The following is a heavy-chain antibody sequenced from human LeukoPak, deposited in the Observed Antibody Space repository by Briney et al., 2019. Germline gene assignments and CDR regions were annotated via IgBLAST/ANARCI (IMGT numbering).Heavy chain of an antibody. J-gene: IGHJ3*02. CDR3: AKDMALYYYGSGQKPNLVAFDI. D-gene: IGHD3-10*01. CDR1: GFTFDDYA. CDR2: ISWNSGSI. V-gene: IGHV3-9*01. Sequence: PGGSLRLSCAASGFTFDDYAMHWVRQAPGKGLEWVSGISWNSGSIGYADSVKGRFTISRDNAKNSLYLQMNSLRAEDTALYYCAKDMALYYYGSGQKPNLVAFDIWGQGTMVTVSS.